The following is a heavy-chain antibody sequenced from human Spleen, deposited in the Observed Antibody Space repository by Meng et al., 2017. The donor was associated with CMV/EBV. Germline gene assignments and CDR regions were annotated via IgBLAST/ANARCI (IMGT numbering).Heavy chain of an antibody. CDR3: ARDPEVPASRHNWFDP. CDR2: IYYTGNT. V-gene: IGHV4-39*07. D-gene: IGHD2-2*01. CDR1: AGSISTSSYY. Sequence: SETLSLTCTVSAGSISTSSYYWGWIRQPPGKGLEWIGSIYYTGNTYYNPSFRSRVTISLDRSKNQFSLQLNSVTAADTAVYYCARDPEVPASRHNWFDPWGQGTLVTVSS. J-gene: IGHJ5*02.